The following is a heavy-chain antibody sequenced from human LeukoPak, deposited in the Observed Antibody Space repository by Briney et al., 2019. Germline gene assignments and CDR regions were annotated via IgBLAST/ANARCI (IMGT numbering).Heavy chain of an antibody. CDR2: ISGSGGST. CDR3: AKDRYSYGLPFDY. D-gene: IGHD5-18*01. Sequence: GGSLRLSCAASGFTFSSYAMSWVRQAPGKGLEWVSAISGSGGSTYYADSVKGRFTISRDNSKNTLYLQMDSLRAEDTAVYYCAKDRYSYGLPFDYWGQGTLVTVSS. V-gene: IGHV3-23*01. CDR1: GFTFSSYA. J-gene: IGHJ4*02.